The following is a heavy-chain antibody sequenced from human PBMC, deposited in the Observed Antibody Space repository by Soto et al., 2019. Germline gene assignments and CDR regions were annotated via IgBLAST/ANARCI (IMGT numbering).Heavy chain of an antibody. V-gene: IGHV1-18*01. J-gene: IGHJ6*02. Sequence: QVQLVQSGAEVKKPGASVKVSCKASGYSFTRYGICWVRQAPGQGLEWMGWISGYNANTNYPENLQGRVTMTTDTSTSTAYMEVRNLISDDTAVYYCARMGDVPYYYYGLDVWGQGTTVTVSS. CDR3: ARMGDVPYYYYGLDV. D-gene: IGHD3-16*01. CDR2: ISGYNANT. CDR1: GYSFTRYG.